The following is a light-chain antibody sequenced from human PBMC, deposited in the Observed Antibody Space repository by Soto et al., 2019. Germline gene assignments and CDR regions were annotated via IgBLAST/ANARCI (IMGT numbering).Light chain of an antibody. CDR2: GAF. Sequence: EIVMTQSPATLSVSPGETATLSCRASQSVTYNLAWYQQTPGQGPRLLIYGAFTRATGIPARFSGSGSGTEFTLTISSLQSEDFAVYYCQQDKNWPPLTFGGGTKVEIK. J-gene: IGKJ4*01. CDR1: QSVTYN. CDR3: QQDKNWPPLT. V-gene: IGKV3-15*01.